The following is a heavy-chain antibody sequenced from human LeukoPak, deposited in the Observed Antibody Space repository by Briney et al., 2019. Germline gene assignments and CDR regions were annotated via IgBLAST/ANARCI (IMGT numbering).Heavy chain of an antibody. Sequence: ASVKVSCKASRYIFSSYYIHWVRQAPGQGLEWMGWITPNNGGTRYAQKFQGRVTMTTDTSITTAYMELSRLRSDDTAMYYCVRDRGSSWFADDWGQGTLLTASS. J-gene: IGHJ4*02. CDR3: VRDRGSSWFADD. D-gene: IGHD6-13*01. CDR2: ITPNNGGT. V-gene: IGHV1-2*02. CDR1: RYIFSSYY.